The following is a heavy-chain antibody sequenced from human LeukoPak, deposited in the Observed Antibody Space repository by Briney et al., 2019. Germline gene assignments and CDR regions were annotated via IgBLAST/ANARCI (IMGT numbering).Heavy chain of an antibody. CDR1: GGSFSGYY. V-gene: IGHV4-34*01. D-gene: IGHD6-13*01. CDR3: ARVIATAGYNWLDP. Sequence: SETLSLTCAVYGGSFSGYYWSWIRQPPGKGLEWIGEINHSGSTNYNPSLKSRVTISVDTSKNQFSLKLSSVTAADTAVYFCARVIATAGYNWLDPWGQGTLVTVSS. CDR2: INHSGST. J-gene: IGHJ5*02.